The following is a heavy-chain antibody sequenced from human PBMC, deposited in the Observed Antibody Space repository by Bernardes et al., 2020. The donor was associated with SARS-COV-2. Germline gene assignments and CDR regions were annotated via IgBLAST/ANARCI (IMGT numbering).Heavy chain of an antibody. J-gene: IGHJ2*01. CDR2: ISAYNGNT. CDR1: GYTFTSYG. V-gene: IGHV1-18*01. CDR3: ARASELLQSCWYFDL. D-gene: IGHD1-26*01. Sequence: ASVKVSCKASGYTFTSYGISWVRQALGQGLEWMGWISAYNGNTNYAQKLQGRVTMTTDTSTSTAYMELRSLRSDDTAVYYCARASELLQSCWYFDLWGRGTLVTVSS.